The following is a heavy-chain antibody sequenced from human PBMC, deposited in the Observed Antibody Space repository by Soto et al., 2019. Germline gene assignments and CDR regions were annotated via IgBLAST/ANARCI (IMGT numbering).Heavy chain of an antibody. V-gene: IGHV5-10-1*01. CDR2: IDPSDSQT. D-gene: IGHD6-13*01. CDR1: GYSFAGYW. Sequence: PGESLKISCKGSGYSFAGYWITWVRQKPGKGLEWMGRIDPSDSQTYYSPSFQGHVTISADKSISTAYLQWSSLKASDTAMYYCARLAYSSSWPHYYYYGMDVWGQGTTVTVSS. CDR3: ARLAYSSSWPHYYYYGMDV. J-gene: IGHJ6*02.